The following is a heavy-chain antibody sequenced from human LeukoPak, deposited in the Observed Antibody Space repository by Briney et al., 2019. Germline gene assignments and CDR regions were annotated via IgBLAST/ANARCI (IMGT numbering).Heavy chain of an antibody. Sequence: SETLSLTCAVYGGSFSGYYWSWIRQPPGKELEWMGEINHSGSTNYNPSLKSRVTISVDTSKNQFSLKLSSVTAADTAVYYRARSRSSDYDILTGYYPTFDYWGQGTLVTVSS. J-gene: IGHJ4*02. CDR3: ARSRSSDYDILTGYYPTFDY. CDR1: GGSFSGYY. CDR2: INHSGST. V-gene: IGHV4-34*01. D-gene: IGHD3-9*01.